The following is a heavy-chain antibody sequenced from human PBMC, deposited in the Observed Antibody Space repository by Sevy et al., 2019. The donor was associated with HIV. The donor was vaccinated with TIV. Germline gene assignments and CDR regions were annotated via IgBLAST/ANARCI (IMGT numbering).Heavy chain of an antibody. CDR3: AKDYYISSSGGMDV. J-gene: IGHJ6*02. CDR1: GFTFSSYA. Sequence: GGSPRLSCAASGFTFSSYAMSWVRQAPGKGLERVSGISGSGGSTYYADSVKGRFTISRDNSKNTLYLQMNSLRAEDTAVYYCAKDYYISSSGGMDVWGQGTTVTVSS. V-gene: IGHV3-23*01. CDR2: ISGSGGST. D-gene: IGHD6-6*01.